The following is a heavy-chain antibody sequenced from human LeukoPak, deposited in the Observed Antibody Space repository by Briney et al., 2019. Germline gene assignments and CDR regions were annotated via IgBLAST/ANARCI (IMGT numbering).Heavy chain of an antibody. CDR3: ARDKRTTVTTNQYYYYYGMDV. CDR1: VGSISSGGYY. J-gene: IGHJ6*02. Sequence: SETLSLTCTVSVGSISSGGYYWSWIRQHPGKGLEWIGYIYYSGSTYYNPSLKSRVTISVDTSKNQFSLKLSSVTAADTAVYYCARDKRTTVTTNQYYYYYGMDVWGQGTTVTVSS. V-gene: IGHV4-31*03. D-gene: IGHD4-17*01. CDR2: IYYSGST.